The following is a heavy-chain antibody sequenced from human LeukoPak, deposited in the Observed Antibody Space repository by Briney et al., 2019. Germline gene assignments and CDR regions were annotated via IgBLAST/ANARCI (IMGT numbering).Heavy chain of an antibody. Sequence: SVKVSCKASGGTFSSYAISWVRQAPGQGLEWMGRIIPILGIANYAQKFQGRVTITADKSTSTAYMELSSLRSEDTAVYHCAREFGVVVPDAFDIWGQGTMVTVSS. D-gene: IGHD2-2*01. CDR3: AREFGVVVPDAFDI. CDR2: IIPILGIA. V-gene: IGHV1-69*04. CDR1: GGTFSSYA. J-gene: IGHJ3*02.